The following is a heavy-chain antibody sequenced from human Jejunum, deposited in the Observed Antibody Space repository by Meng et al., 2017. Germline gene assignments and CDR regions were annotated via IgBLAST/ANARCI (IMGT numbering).Heavy chain of an antibody. Sequence: SETLSLTCAVHGGAFSGFRWTWIRQPPGRGLEWIGEISHGGSTSYNPSLKSRVTISLDTSKNQFSLSLSSVTAEDTAMYFCAREKPYSDTSGYYWLYAFDVWGHGTMVTVSS. V-gene: IGHV4-34*01. J-gene: IGHJ3*01. D-gene: IGHD3-22*01. CDR3: AREKPYSDTSGYYWLYAFDV. CDR1: GGAFSGFR. CDR2: ISHGGST.